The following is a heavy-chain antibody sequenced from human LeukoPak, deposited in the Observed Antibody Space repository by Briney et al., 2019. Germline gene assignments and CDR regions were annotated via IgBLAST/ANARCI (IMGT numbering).Heavy chain of an antibody. CDR3: ARSATVTTGYFDY. V-gene: IGHV4-39*07. D-gene: IGHD4-17*01. CDR2: IYESGST. J-gene: IGHJ4*02. Sequence: SETLSLTCKVSGGSISSSGYYWGWIRQPPGKGLEWIGSIYESGSTYYDPSLKSRVTISLDTPKKQFSLKLSSVTAADTAVYYCARSATVTTGYFDYWGQGTLVSVSS. CDR1: GGSISSSGYY.